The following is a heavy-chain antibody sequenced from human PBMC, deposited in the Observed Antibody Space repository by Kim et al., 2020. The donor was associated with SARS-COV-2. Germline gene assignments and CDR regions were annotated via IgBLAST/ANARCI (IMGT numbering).Heavy chain of an antibody. J-gene: IGHJ4*02. Sequence: GGSLRLSCTASGFTFGDYAMSWVRQAPGKGLEWVGFIRSKAYGGTTEYAASVKGRFTISRDDSKSIAYLQMNSLKTEDTAVYYCTRDCVTIFGVVITYYFDYWGQGTLVTVSS. D-gene: IGHD3-3*01. CDR3: TRDCVTIFGVVITYYFDY. V-gene: IGHV3-49*04. CDR2: IRSKAYGGTT. CDR1: GFTFGDYA.